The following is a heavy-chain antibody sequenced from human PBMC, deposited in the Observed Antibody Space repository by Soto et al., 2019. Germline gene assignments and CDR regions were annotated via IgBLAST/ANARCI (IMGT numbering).Heavy chain of an antibody. CDR1: GYTFTGYY. V-gene: IGHV1-2*04. J-gene: IGHJ4*02. CDR2: INPNSGGT. CDR3: ARGDYDILTGYYDYFDY. D-gene: IGHD3-9*01. Sequence: ASVKVSCKASGYTFTGYYMHWVRHSPGQGLEWMGWINPNSGGTNYAQKFQGWVTMTRDTSISTAYMELSRLRSDDTAVYYCARGDYDILTGYYDYFDYWGQGTLVTVSS.